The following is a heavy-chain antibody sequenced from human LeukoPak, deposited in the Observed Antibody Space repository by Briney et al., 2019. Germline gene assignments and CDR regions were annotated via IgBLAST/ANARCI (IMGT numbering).Heavy chain of an antibody. CDR1: GGSIRSGGYY. CDR3: ARDRQAGVLQGGYYYGMDV. Sequence: SETLSLTCTVSGGSIRSGGYYWSWIRQHPGKGLEWIGYIYYSGSTNYNPSLKSRVTISVDTSKNQFSLKLSSVTAADTAVYYCARDRQAGVLQGGYYYGMDVWGQGTTVTVSS. D-gene: IGHD5/OR15-5a*01. V-gene: IGHV4-61*08. CDR2: IYYSGST. J-gene: IGHJ6*02.